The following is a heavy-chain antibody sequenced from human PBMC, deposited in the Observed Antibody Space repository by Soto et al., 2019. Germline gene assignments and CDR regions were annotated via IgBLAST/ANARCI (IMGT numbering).Heavy chain of an antibody. CDR2: IYYSGST. CDR3: ASGERLYGAYYGMDV. Sequence: PSETLSLTCTVSGGSISSGGYYWSWIRQHPGKGLEWIGYIYYSGSTYYNPSLKSRVTISVDTSKNQFSLKLSSVTAADTAVYYCASGERLYGAYYGMDVWGQGTTVTVSS. V-gene: IGHV4-31*03. D-gene: IGHD3-10*01. J-gene: IGHJ6*02. CDR1: GGSISSGGYY.